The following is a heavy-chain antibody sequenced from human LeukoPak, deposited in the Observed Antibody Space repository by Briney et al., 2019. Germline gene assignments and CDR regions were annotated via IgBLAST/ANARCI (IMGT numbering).Heavy chain of an antibody. CDR1: GGSFSGYY. D-gene: IGHD3-3*01. V-gene: IGHV4-34*01. CDR3: ARGRVPYYDFWSGTTGRYYFDY. CDR2: INHSGST. Sequence: PSETLSLTCAVYGGSFSGYYWSWIRQPPGKGLEWIGEINHSGSTNYNPSLKSRVTISVDTSKNQFSLKLSSVTAADTAVYYCARGRVPYYDFWSGTTGRYYFDYWGQGTLVTVSS. J-gene: IGHJ4*02.